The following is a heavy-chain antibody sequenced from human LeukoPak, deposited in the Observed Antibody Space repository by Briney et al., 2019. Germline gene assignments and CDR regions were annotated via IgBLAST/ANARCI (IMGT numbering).Heavy chain of an antibody. CDR3: ARGVLRITMVRGVSTGMDV. CDR2: ISAYNGNT. V-gene: IGHV1-18*01. J-gene: IGHJ6*02. Sequence: ASVKVSCKASGYTFTSYGISWVRQAPGQGLEWMGWISAYNGNTNYAQKLQGRVTMTTDTSTSTAYMELRSLRSDDTAVYYCARGVLRITMVRGVSTGMDVWGQGTTVTVSS. D-gene: IGHD3-10*01. CDR1: GYTFTSYG.